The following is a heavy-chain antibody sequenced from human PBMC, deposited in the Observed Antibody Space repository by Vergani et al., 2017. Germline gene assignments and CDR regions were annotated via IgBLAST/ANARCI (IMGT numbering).Heavy chain of an antibody. CDR3: ARGFDYGDLRLDY. J-gene: IGHJ4*02. V-gene: IGHV1-69*13. Sequence: QVQMVQSRAEVKKPGSSVKVSCKASGGTFSSYAISWVRQAPGQGLEWMGGIFPIFGTATYAQKFQGRVTLTADESTGTAYMELSRLRAEDTAVYDCARGFDYGDLRLDYWGQGTLVTVSS. CDR2: IFPIFGTA. D-gene: IGHD4-17*01. CDR1: GGTFSSYA.